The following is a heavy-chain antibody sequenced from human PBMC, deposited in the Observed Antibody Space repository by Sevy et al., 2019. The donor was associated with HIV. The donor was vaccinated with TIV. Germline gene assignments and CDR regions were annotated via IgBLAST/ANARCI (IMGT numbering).Heavy chain of an antibody. V-gene: IGHV3-33*01. D-gene: IGHD1-26*01. CDR3: ARDLEEWELRYLGY. Sequence: GGSLRLSCAASGFTFSSFGMYWARQAPGEGLEWVEIIWYDGKNALYADSLKGRFTISRDNSKNTLYLQMNSLRAEDTAVYYCARDLEEWELRYLGYWGQGTLVTVSS. CDR2: IWYDGKNA. J-gene: IGHJ4*02. CDR1: GFTFSSFG.